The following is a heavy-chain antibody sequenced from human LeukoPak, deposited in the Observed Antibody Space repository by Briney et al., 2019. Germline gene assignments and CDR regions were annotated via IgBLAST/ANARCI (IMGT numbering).Heavy chain of an antibody. V-gene: IGHV3-43*01. CDR1: GFTFDDYT. CDR2: IIWDGGST. J-gene: IGHJ6*03. Sequence: GGSLRLSCAASGFTFDDYTMHWVRQAPGKGLEWVSLIIWDGGSTDYADSVKGRFTISRDNSKNSLYLQMNSLRTEDTALYYCAKDAYSGSYYYYMDVWGKGTTVTISS. CDR3: AKDAYSGSYYYYMDV. D-gene: IGHD1-26*01.